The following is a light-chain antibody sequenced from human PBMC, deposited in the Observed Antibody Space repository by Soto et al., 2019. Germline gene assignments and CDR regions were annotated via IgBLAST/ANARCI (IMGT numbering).Light chain of an antibody. CDR3: QQRRNWPPYT. V-gene: IGKV3-11*01. Sequence: ETVLTQSPATLSLSPGERATLSCRASQSVHTYLAWYQQKAGQAPRLLIYDASNRATGIPARFSGSGSGTDFTLTISSLELEDCAVYYCQQRRNWPPYTFGQGTKLEIK. CDR1: QSVHTY. J-gene: IGKJ2*01. CDR2: DAS.